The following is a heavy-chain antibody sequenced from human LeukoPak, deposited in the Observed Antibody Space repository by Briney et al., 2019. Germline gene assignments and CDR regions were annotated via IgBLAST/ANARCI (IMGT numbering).Heavy chain of an antibody. CDR2: VYPGDSDT. CDR1: GFTFSNFW. Sequence: GESLKISCKGSGFTFSNFWIGWVRQMPGKGLEWMGIVYPGDSDTRYNPSFQGQVTISADKSINTAYLRWSSLKASDTAMYYCARQPGAGWFDPWGQGTLVTVSS. J-gene: IGHJ5*02. V-gene: IGHV5-51*01. CDR3: ARQPGAGWFDP. D-gene: IGHD3-10*01.